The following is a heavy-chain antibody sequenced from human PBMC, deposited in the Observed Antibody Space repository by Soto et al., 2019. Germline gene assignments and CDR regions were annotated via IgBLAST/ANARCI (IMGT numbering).Heavy chain of an antibody. Sequence: ASETLSLTCTVSGGSVTSDEDYWTWIRQSPGKGLEWIGYISNSGSTGYNPSLKTRLSMSVDRSKNQFTLRPTSVTAADTAVYFCDNESGYTYGYFDNWGQGTQVTVSS. CDR3: DNESGYTYGYFDN. CDR1: GGSVTSDEDY. D-gene: IGHD5-18*01. V-gene: IGHV4-30-4*01. CDR2: ISNSGST. J-gene: IGHJ4*02.